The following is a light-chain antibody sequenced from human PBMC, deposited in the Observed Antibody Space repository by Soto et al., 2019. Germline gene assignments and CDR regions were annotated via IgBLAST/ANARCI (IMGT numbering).Light chain of an antibody. CDR3: QQYYDPPRT. CDR1: RSVLYKSNNKNH. CDR2: WAS. V-gene: IGKV4-1*01. Sequence: DIVMTQSPDSLAVSLGERATMNCKCSRSVLYKSNNKNHLAWYQQKPGQPPQLIIYWASTRESGVPERFSGSGSGTDFTLTISSLQAEDVAVYYCQQYYDPPRTFGQGTKVDI. J-gene: IGKJ1*01.